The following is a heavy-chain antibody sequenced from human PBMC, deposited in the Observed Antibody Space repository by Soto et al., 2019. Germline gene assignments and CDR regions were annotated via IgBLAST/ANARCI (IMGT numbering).Heavy chain of an antibody. CDR2: MNPNSGNT. CDR1: GYTFTSYD. Sequence: ASVKVSCKASGYTFTSYDINWVRQATGQGLEWMGWMNPNSGNTGYAQKFQGRVTMTRNTSISTAYMELSSLRSEDTAVYYCARAEGRLYYDFWSGYSGGSWFAPWGQGTLVTVSS. CDR3: ARAEGRLYYDFWSGYSGGSWFAP. D-gene: IGHD3-3*01. J-gene: IGHJ5*02. V-gene: IGHV1-8*01.